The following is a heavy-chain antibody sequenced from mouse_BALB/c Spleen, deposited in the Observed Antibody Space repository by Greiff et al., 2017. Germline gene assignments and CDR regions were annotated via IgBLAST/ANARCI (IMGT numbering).Heavy chain of an antibody. J-gene: IGHJ4*01. CDR2: IWTGGGT. CDR1: EFSLTSYD. Sequence: VQRVESGPGLVAPSQSLSITCTVSEFSLTSYDISWIRQPPGKGLEWLGVIWTGGGTNYNSAFMSRLSISKDNSKSQVFLKMNSLQTDDTAIYYCVGKAYAMDYWGQGTSVTVSS. CDR3: VGKAYAMDY. D-gene: IGHD2-1*01. V-gene: IGHV2-9-2*01.